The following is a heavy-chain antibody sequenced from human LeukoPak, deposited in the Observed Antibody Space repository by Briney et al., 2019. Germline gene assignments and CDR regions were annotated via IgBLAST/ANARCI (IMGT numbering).Heavy chain of an antibody. Sequence: PGGSLRLSCAASGFTFSSYWMHWVRQGPGKGLEFVARIKSDWTYTSYADSVKGRFTISRDNAKSTLYLQMNSLRAEDTAVYYCAKDDGTYGIDYWGQGTLVTVSS. CDR1: GFTFSSYW. D-gene: IGHD1-26*01. CDR2: IKSDWTYT. CDR3: AKDDGTYGIDY. V-gene: IGHV3-74*01. J-gene: IGHJ4*02.